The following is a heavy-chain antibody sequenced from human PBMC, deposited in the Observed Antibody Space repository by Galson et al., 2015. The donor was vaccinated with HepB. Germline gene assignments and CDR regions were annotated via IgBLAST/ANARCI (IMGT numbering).Heavy chain of an antibody. Sequence: SLRLSCAASTFTFSSYWMTWVRQAPGKGLEWVANINQDGNERYYADSVKGRFTIFRGNAKNSLYLQMNSLRAGDTAMYYCARDYDPGARPLWYFDLWGRGTLVTVSS. V-gene: IGHV3-7*01. CDR1: TFTFSSYW. CDR3: ARDYDPGARPLWYFDL. D-gene: IGHD5-12*01. CDR2: INQDGNER. J-gene: IGHJ2*01.